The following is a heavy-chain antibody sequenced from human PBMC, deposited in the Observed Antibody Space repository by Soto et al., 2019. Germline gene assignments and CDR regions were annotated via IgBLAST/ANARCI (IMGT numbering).Heavy chain of an antibody. J-gene: IGHJ5*02. D-gene: IGHD3-3*01. CDR2: IIPIFGTA. Sequence: VKVSCKASGGTFSSYAISWVRQAPGQGLEWMGGIIPIFGTANYAQKFQGRVTITADESTSTAYMELSSLRSEDTAVYYCARVRRITIFGVVSYNWFDPWGQGTLVTVSS. CDR1: GGTFSSYA. CDR3: ARVRRITIFGVVSYNWFDP. V-gene: IGHV1-69*13.